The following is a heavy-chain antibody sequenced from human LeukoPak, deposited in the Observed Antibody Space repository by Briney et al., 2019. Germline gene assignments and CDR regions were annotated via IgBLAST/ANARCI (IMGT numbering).Heavy chain of an antibody. J-gene: IGHJ4*02. CDR1: GFTFSGSA. V-gene: IGHV3-73*01. CDR3: TRLGHYYDSSGYHY. CDR2: IRSKANSYAT. Sequence: GGSLRLSCAASGFTFSGSAMHWVRQASGKGLEWVGRIRSKANSYATAYAASVKGRFTISRDDSKNTAYLQMNSLKTEDTAVYYCTRLGHYYDSSGYHYWGQGTLVTVSS. D-gene: IGHD3-22*01.